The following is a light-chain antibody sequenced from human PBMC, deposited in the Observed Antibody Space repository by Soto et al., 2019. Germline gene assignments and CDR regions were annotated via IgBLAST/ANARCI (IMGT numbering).Light chain of an antibody. Sequence: EIVLTQSPATLSLSPGEGATLSCRASQSVSNHLAWYQQKPGQAPRLLIYDTSNRATGIPGRFSGSGAGTDFTLTISSPEPEDFAIYYCQQRYNWPITFGQGTRL. V-gene: IGKV3-11*01. CDR3: QQRYNWPIT. CDR1: QSVSNH. J-gene: IGKJ5*01. CDR2: DTS.